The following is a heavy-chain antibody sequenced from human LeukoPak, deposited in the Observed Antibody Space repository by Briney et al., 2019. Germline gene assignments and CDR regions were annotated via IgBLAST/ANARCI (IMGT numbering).Heavy chain of an antibody. CDR3: AKDYGDSGVYMDV. CDR1: GFTFSSYA. Sequence: GGSLRLSCAASGFTFSSYAMSWVRPAPGKGLEWVSAISGSGGSTYYADSVKGRFTISRDNSTIKLYLQMNSLRAEDTAVYYCAKDYGDSGVYMDVWGKGTTVTVSS. CDR2: ISGSGGST. J-gene: IGHJ6*03. V-gene: IGHV3-23*01. D-gene: IGHD4-17*01.